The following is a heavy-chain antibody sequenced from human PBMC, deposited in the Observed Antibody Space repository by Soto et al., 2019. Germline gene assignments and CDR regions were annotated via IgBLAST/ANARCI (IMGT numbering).Heavy chain of an antibody. CDR2: INAGNGNT. CDR1: GYTFTSYA. V-gene: IGHV1-3*01. Sequence: ASVKVSCKASGYTFTSYAMHWVRQAPGQGLEWMGWINAGNGNTKYSQKFQGRVTITRDTSASTAYMELSSLRSEDTAVYYCARGSSLLTGDYWGQGTLVTVSS. J-gene: IGHJ4*02. D-gene: IGHD3-9*01. CDR3: ARGSSLLTGDY.